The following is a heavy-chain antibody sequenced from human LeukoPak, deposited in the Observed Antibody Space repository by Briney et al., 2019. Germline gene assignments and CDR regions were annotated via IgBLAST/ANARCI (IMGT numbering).Heavy chain of an antibody. J-gene: IGHJ4*02. CDR3: AIGGTGVYNLVQY. V-gene: IGHV1-2*02. Sequence: ASVKVSCKASGYTFTGYYMHWLRQAPGQGLEWMGWINPNSGGTNYAQKFQGRVTMTRNTSISAVYMELSRLRFDDTAVYYCAIGGTGVYNLVQYWGQGTLVTVSS. D-gene: IGHD5-24*01. CDR2: INPNSGGT. CDR1: GYTFTGYY.